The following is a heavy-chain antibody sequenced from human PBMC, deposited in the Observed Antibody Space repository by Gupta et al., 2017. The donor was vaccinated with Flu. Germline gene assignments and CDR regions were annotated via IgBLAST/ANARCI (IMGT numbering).Heavy chain of an antibody. CDR2: IRSKAYGGTT. J-gene: IGHJ4*02. CDR3: TRDLYISTSSETYYFDY. CDR1: GFTFGDYA. Sequence: EVQLVESGGGLVQPGRSLRLSCAASGFTFGDYAMSWVRQAPGKGLEWVGFIRSKAYGGTTEYAASVKGRFTISRDDSKSIAYLQMNSLKTEDTAVYYCTRDLYISTSSETYYFDYWGQGTLVTVSS. D-gene: IGHD6-6*01. V-gene: IGHV3-49*04.